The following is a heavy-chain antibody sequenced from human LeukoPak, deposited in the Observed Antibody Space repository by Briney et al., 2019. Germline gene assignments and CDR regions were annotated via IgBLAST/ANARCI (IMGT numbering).Heavy chain of an antibody. J-gene: IGHJ4*02. V-gene: IGHV3-9*01. CDR2: ISWNSGSI. Sequence: PGGSLRLSCAASGFTFDDYAMHWVRQAPGKGLEWVSGISWNSGSIGYADSVKGRFTISRDNAKNSLYLQMNSLRAEDTALYYCAKDQGYNWNGFLYGFDYWGQGTLVTVSS. D-gene: IGHD1-1*01. CDR1: GFTFDDYA. CDR3: AKDQGYNWNGFLYGFDY.